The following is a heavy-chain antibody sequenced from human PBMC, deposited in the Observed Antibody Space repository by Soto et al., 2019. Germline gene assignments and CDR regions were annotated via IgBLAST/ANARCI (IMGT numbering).Heavy chain of an antibody. V-gene: IGHV4-34*01. J-gene: IGHJ5*02. CDR3: ARGTARYCSSTSCHPNYSNYYGNWFDP. CDR2: INHSGST. Sequence: LSLTCAVYGGSFSGYYWSWIRQPPGKGLEWIGEINHSGSTNYNPSLKSRVTISVDTSKNQFSLNLSSVTAADTAVYYCARGTARYCSSTSCHPNYSNYYGNWFDPWGQGTLVTVSS. D-gene: IGHD2-2*01. CDR1: GGSFSGYY.